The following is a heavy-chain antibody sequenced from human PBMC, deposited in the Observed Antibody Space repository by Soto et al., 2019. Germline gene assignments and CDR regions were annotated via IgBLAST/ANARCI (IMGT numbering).Heavy chain of an antibody. Sequence: GGSLRLSCAASGFTFSTYWMHWVRQVPGKGLVWVSRINSDGSSTSYADSVKGRFTISRDNAKNTLYLQMNSLRGEDTAVYHCARGTIMITFGDLSPGGQGTLVTVSS. D-gene: IGHD3-16*01. CDR3: ARGTIMITFGDLSP. CDR1: GFTFSTYW. V-gene: IGHV3-74*01. CDR2: INSDGSST. J-gene: IGHJ4*02.